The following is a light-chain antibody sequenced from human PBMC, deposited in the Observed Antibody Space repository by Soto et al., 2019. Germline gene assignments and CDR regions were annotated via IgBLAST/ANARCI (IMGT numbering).Light chain of an antibody. Sequence: QSVLTQPPSVAGAPGQRVTISCTGSSSNIGAGYDVHWYQQLPGTAPKLLIYGNSNLPSGVPDRFYGSKSGTSASLAITGLQAEDEADYYCQSYDSSLSGYVFGTGTKLTVL. CDR1: SSNIGAGYD. CDR3: QSYDSSLSGYV. J-gene: IGLJ1*01. CDR2: GNS. V-gene: IGLV1-40*01.